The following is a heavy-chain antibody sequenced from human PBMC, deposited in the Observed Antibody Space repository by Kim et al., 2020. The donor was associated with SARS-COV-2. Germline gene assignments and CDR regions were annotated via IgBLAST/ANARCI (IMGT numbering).Heavy chain of an antibody. Sequence: NYHPSPKSRVTMSVDTSKTEFSLHLTSVTAADTAVYYCARDRGYGPFDYWGQGILVTVSS. D-gene: IGHD5-18*01. V-gene: IGHV4-4*06. CDR3: ARDRGYGPFDY. J-gene: IGHJ4*02.